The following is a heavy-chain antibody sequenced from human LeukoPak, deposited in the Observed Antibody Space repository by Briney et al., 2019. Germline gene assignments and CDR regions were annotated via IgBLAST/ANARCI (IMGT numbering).Heavy chain of an antibody. CDR1: GFTFNTYAM. CDR2: IDHSGST. J-gene: IGHJ5*02. Sequence: PGGSLRLSCAASGFTFNTYAMSWVRQPPGKGLEWIGEIDHSGSTNYNPSLKSRVTISVDKSESQFSLKLSSVTAADTAVYYCVRVGTYFLLSWGQGTLVTVSS. D-gene: IGHD1-26*01. V-gene: IGHV4-4*02. CDR3: VRVGTYFLLS.